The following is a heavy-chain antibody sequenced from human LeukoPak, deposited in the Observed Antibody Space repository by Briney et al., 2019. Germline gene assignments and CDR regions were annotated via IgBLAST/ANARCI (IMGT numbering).Heavy chain of an antibody. D-gene: IGHD1-26*01. CDR2: IYHSGST. CDR1: GYSISSGYY. J-gene: IGHJ4*02. Sequence: KPSETLSLTCTVSGYSISSGYYWGWIRQPPGKGLEWIGSIYHSGSTYYNPSLKSRVTISVDTSKNQFSLKLSSVTVADTAVYDCAREISGSADYWGQGTLVTVSS. CDR3: AREISGSADY. V-gene: IGHV4-38-2*02.